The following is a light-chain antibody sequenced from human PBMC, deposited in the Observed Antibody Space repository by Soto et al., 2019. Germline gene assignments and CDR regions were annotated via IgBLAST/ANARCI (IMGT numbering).Light chain of an antibody. V-gene: IGKV1-12*01. J-gene: IGKJ1*01. CDR1: QDINNR. Sequence: DIQLTQSPSFLSASVGDRVTITCRASQDINNRVAWFQQRPGRAPKYLIQAASILQSGFPSRFSATGSGTDFTLTIDSLQPEDFATYYCLQVKNFPRTFGQGTKLEIK. CDR3: LQVKNFPRT. CDR2: AAS.